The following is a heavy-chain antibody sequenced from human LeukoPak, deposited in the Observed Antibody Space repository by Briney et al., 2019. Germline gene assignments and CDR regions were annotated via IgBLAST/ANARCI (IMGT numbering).Heavy chain of an antibody. D-gene: IGHD6-19*01. CDR1: GFTFSDHY. Sequence: PGGSLRLSCAASGFTFSDHYMDWVRQAPGKGLEWVGRTRNKANSYTTEYAASVKGRFTISRDNSKNSLYLQMNSLRAEDTAVYYCARDLIAVAGMGVGCDHWGQGTLVTVSS. CDR3: ARDLIAVAGMGVGCDH. V-gene: IGHV3-72*01. CDR2: TRNKANSYTT. J-gene: IGHJ4*02.